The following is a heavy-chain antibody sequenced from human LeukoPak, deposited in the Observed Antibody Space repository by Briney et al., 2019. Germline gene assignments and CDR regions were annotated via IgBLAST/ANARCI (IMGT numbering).Heavy chain of an antibody. V-gene: IGHV3-53*01. CDR2: IHRDDT. Sequence: GGSLRLSCAASGFTVSSNYMSWVRQAPGKGLEWVSLIHRDDTYYADSVKGRFTISRDNSKNTLYLQMNSLRAEDTAVYYCAKGSSNWRDYYYFDYWGQGTLVTVSS. CDR3: AKGSSNWRDYYYFDY. CDR1: GFTVSSNY. J-gene: IGHJ4*02. D-gene: IGHD6-13*01.